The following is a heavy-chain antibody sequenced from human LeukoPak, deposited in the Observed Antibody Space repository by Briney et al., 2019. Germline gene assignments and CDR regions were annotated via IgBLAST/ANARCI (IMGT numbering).Heavy chain of an antibody. CDR3: AKDGGAARPFDY. D-gene: IGHD6-6*01. V-gene: IGHV3-30*02. CDR1: GFTFSSYG. J-gene: IGHJ4*02. CDR2: IRYDGRNK. Sequence: GGSLRLSCAASGFTFSSYGMHWVRQAPGKGLEWVAFIRYDGRNKYYADSVKGRFTISRDNSKSTLYLQMNSLGAEDTAVYYCAKDGGAARPFDYWGQGTLVTVSS.